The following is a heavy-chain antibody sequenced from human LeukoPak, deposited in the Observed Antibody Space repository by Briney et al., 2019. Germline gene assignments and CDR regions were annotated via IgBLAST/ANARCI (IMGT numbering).Heavy chain of an antibody. D-gene: IGHD3-22*01. J-gene: IGHJ3*02. CDR1: GFTFSTHN. V-gene: IGHV3-21*01. CDR3: ARGSTYYYGSRLDAFDI. CDR2: ISSSSSYI. Sequence: GGSLRLSCAASGFTFSTHNMNWVRQAPGKGLEWVSFISSSSSYIYYADSVKGRFTISRDNAKNSLYLQMNSLRAEDTAVYYCARGSTYYYGSRLDAFDIWGQGAMVTVSS.